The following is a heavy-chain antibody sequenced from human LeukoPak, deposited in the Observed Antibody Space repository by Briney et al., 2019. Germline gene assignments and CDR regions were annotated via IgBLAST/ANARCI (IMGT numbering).Heavy chain of an antibody. CDR1: GFTFSDYY. J-gene: IGHJ4*02. CDR2: ISSGGSTI. CDR3: AKADGDSGSYLILRSFCFDY. D-gene: IGHD3-10*01. V-gene: IGHV3-11*01. Sequence: KSGGSLRLSCAVSGFTFSDYYMSWIRQAPGKGLEWVSYISSGGSTISHADSVKGRFTISRDNAENSLYLQMNSLRAEDTAVYYCAKADGDSGSYLILRSFCFDYWGQGTLVTVSS.